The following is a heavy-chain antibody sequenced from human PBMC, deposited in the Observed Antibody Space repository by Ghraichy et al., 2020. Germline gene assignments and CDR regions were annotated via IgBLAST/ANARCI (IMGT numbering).Heavy chain of an antibody. J-gene: IGHJ4*01. D-gene: IGHD1-26*01. CDR1: TDSVSGVY. CDR3: ARQGSGNFLYRVFLDY. V-gene: IGHV4-4*09. Sequence: SQTLSLTCDVSTDSVSGVYWTWLRQPPGKGLEWIGYVSTTGGTRYNPSLSSRVAMSVDTSKNQFSLQLTSVTAADTAVYYCARQGSGNFLYRVFLDYWGHGTAVTVSS. CDR2: VSTTGGT.